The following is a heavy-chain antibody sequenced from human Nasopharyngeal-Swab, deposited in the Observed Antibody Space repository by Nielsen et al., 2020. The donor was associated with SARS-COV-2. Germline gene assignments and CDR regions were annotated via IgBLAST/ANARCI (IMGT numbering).Heavy chain of an antibody. Sequence: GESLKISCTASGFTVSSDNMSWVRQAPGKGLEWVPVVYSGGGTDYADSVKGRFTITRDNSKNTVYLQMRRLRDEDTAIYYCARDHPPIEVAGTNYFDYWGQGTLVTVSS. CDR3: ARDHPPIEVAGTNYFDY. CDR1: GFTVSSDN. J-gene: IGHJ4*02. CDR2: VYSGGGT. V-gene: IGHV3-66*01. D-gene: IGHD6-19*01.